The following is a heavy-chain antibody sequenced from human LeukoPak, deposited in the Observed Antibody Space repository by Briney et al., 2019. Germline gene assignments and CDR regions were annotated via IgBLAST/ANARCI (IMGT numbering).Heavy chain of an antibody. V-gene: IGHV4-59*01. CDR3: ARGKYIYDRRPVAGWYFDY. Sequence: SETLSLTCTVSGGSISDYYWSWIRQSPGKGLEWIGYIYYTGSTNYNPSLKSRVTISVDTSKNQFSLKLSSVTAADTAVYYCARGKYIYDRRPVAGWYFDYWGQGTLVTVSS. CDR2: IYYTGST. CDR1: GGSISDYY. J-gene: IGHJ4*02. D-gene: IGHD3-22*01.